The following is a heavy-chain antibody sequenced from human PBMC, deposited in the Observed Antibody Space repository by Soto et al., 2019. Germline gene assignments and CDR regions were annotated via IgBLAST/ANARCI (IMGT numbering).Heavy chain of an antibody. CDR2: IIPIFGTA. CDR3: ARGVDTVLFNYYYYGMDV. J-gene: IGHJ6*02. D-gene: IGHD5-18*01. V-gene: IGHV1-69*01. Sequence: QVQLVQSGAEVKKPGSSVKVSCKASGGTFSSYAISWVRQAPGQGLEWMGGIIPIFGTANYAQKFQGRVTITADEPTSTAYMELSSLRSEDTTVYYCARGVDTVLFNYYYYGMDVWGQGTTVTVSS. CDR1: GGTFSSYA.